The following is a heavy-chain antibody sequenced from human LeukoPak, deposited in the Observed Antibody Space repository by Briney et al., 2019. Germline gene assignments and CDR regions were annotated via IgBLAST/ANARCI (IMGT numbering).Heavy chain of an antibody. CDR2: INHSGST. J-gene: IGHJ4*02. V-gene: IGHV4-34*01. D-gene: IGHD6-6*01. CDR1: GGSFSGYY. Sequence: SETLSLNCAVYGGSFSGYYWSWIRQPPGKGLDWIGEINHSGSTYYNPSLKSRVTISVDTSKNQFSLKLSSVTAADTAVYYCARHPSRSIAARRAYWGQGTLVTVSS. CDR3: ARHPSRSIAARRAY.